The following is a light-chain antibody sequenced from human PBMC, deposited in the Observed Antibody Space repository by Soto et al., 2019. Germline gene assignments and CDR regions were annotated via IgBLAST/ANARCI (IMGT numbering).Light chain of an antibody. CDR3: QQYGSSPLFT. V-gene: IGKV3-20*01. CDR2: DAS. CDR1: QNVSSSY. J-gene: IGKJ3*01. Sequence: EIVLTQSPGTLSLSPGERATLSCRASQNVSSSYLAWYQQKPGQAPRLLIYDASSRATGIPDRFSGSGSGTDFTLTISRLEPEDFAVYYCQQYGSSPLFTFGPGTKVDIK.